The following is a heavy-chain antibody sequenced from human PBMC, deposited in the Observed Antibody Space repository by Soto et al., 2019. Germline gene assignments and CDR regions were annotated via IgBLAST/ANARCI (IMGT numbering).Heavy chain of an antibody. Sequence: GGSLRLSCAASGFTFSSYGMHWVCQAPGKGLEWVAVIWYDGSNKYYADSVKGRFTISRDNSKNTLYLQMNSLRAEDTAVYYCARDGFVGPDYYYYMDVWGKGTTVTVSS. CDR1: GFTFSSYG. CDR3: ARDGFVGPDYYYYMDV. J-gene: IGHJ6*03. V-gene: IGHV3-33*01. CDR2: IWYDGSNK. D-gene: IGHD5-12*01.